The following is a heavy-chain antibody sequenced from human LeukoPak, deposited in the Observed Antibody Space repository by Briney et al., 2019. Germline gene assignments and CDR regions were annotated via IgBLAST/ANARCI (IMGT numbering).Heavy chain of an antibody. J-gene: IGHJ4*02. Sequence: SETLSLTCTVSGGSISSSSYYWGWIRQPPGKGLEWIGSIYYSGSTYYNPSLKSRVIISVDTSKNQFSLKLSSVTAADTAVYYCARDGSVVPPYWGQGTLVTVSS. D-gene: IGHD2-2*01. CDR1: GGSISSSSYY. CDR2: IYYSGST. CDR3: ARDGSVVPPY. V-gene: IGHV4-39*02.